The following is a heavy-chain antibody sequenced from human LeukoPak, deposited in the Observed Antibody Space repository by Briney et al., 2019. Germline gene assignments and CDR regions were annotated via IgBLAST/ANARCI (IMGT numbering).Heavy chain of an antibody. J-gene: IGHJ6*02. CDR1: GGSISSYY. V-gene: IGHV4-59*01. CDR2: IYYSGST. D-gene: IGHD6-25*01. CDR3: ARGSGRYYYYGMDV. Sequence: SETLSLTCIVSGGSISSYYWTWSRQPPGKGLEWIGHIYYSGSTNYNPSLKSRVTISLDTSKNQFSLRLTSVTAADAAVYYCARGSGRYYYYGMDVWGQGTTVTVSS.